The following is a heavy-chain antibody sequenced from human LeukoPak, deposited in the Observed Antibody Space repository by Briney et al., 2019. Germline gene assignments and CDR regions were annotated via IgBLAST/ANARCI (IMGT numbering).Heavy chain of an antibody. D-gene: IGHD4-23*01. J-gene: IGHJ4*02. Sequence: SVRGRFTISRDNSKNTLYLQMNSLRAEDTAVYYCAKDYETVVTPLFDYWGQGTLVTVSS. CDR3: AKDYETVVTPLFDY. V-gene: IGHV3-23*01.